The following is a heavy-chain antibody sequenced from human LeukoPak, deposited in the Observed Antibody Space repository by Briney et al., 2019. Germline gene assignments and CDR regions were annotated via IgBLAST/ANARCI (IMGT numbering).Heavy chain of an antibody. Sequence: PGGSLRLSCAASGFTVDSNYMNWVRQAPGKGLEWVSVIYSSGNTYYADSVKGRFTISRDNSKNTVYLQMNSLRAEDTAVYHCAKDLSDTADYFDYWGQGTLVSVSA. CDR1: GFTVDSNY. CDR2: IYSSGNT. V-gene: IGHV3-53*01. CDR3: AKDLSDTADYFDY. D-gene: IGHD2-21*02. J-gene: IGHJ4*02.